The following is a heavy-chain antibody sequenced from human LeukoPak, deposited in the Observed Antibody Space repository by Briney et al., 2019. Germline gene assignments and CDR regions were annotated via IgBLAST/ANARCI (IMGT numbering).Heavy chain of an antibody. Sequence: SETLSLTCTVSGGSISSYYWSWIRQPPGKGLEWIGYIYYSGSTNYNPSLKSRVTISVDTSKNQFSLKLSSVTAADTAVYYCARPSYYYGSGSDYWGQGTLVTVSS. CDR3: ARPSYYYGSGSDY. V-gene: IGHV4-59*12. CDR2: IYYSGST. J-gene: IGHJ4*02. CDR1: GGSISSYY. D-gene: IGHD3-10*01.